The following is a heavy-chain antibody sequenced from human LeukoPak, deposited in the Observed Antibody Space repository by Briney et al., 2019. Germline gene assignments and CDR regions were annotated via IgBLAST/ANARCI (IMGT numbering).Heavy chain of an antibody. CDR2: VSSIGSGT. D-gene: IGHD3-10*01. CDR1: GFTFSTYG. J-gene: IGHJ5*02. Sequence: GGSLRLSCVASGFTFSTYGMSWVRQAPGKGLEWVAAVSSIGSGTYYPDSLKGRFIISRDNSQNTVFLQMNSLRPEDTAFYFCAKDGPLLWFGPTDAWGQGILVTVSS. V-gene: IGHV3-23*01. CDR3: AKDGPLLWFGPTDA.